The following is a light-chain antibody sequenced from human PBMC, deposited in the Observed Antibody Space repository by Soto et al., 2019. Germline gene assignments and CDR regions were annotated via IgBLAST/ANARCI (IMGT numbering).Light chain of an antibody. J-gene: IGKJ1*01. CDR2: SAS. Sequence: EIVMTQSPATLSVSLGEGATLSCRASQNINNNLAWYRQKPGQAPSLLIYSASTRATGVPGRFSGSGSGTDFTLTISSLQSEDFVLYYCQQYSLWPPTFGQGTKVE. CDR3: QQYSLWPPT. V-gene: IGKV3-15*01. CDR1: QNINNN.